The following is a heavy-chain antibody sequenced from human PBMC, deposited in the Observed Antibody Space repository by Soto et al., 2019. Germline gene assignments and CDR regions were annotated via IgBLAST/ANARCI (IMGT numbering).Heavy chain of an antibody. D-gene: IGHD4-4*01. CDR2: IWYDGSNK. J-gene: IGHJ4*02. CDR3: ARSTRSDLYYFDY. V-gene: IGHV3-33*01. Sequence: QVQLVESGGGVVQPGRSLRLSCAASGFTFSSYGMHWVRQAPGKGLEWVAVIWYDGSNKYYADSVKGRFTISRDNSKSKLYLQMNSLRAEDTAVYYCARSTRSDLYYFDYWGQGTLVTVSS. CDR1: GFTFSSYG.